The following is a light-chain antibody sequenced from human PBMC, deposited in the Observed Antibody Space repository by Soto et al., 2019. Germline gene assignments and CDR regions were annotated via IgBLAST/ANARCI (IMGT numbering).Light chain of an antibody. CDR3: QSYDSSRSGWV. Sequence: QSVLTQPPSVSGAPGQRVTISCTGSSSNIGAGYDVKWYQQLPGTAPKLLIYGNSNRPSGVPDRFSGCKSGTSASLAITGLQAEDEADYYCQSYDSSRSGWVFGGGTKLTVL. V-gene: IGLV1-40*01. CDR1: SSNIGAGYD. J-gene: IGLJ3*02. CDR2: GNS.